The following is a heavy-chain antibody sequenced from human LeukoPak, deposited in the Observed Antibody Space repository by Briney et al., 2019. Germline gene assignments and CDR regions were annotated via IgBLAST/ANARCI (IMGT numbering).Heavy chain of an antibody. Sequence: GASVKVSCKASGGTFSSYAISWVRQAPGQGLEWMGGIIPIFGTANYAQKFQGRVTITADESTSTAYMELSSLRSEDTAVYYCARDPTYPGRLANWGQGTLVTVSS. D-gene: IGHD6-19*01. CDR1: GGTFSSYA. CDR2: IIPIFGTA. J-gene: IGHJ4*02. CDR3: ARDPTYPGRLAN. V-gene: IGHV1-69*13.